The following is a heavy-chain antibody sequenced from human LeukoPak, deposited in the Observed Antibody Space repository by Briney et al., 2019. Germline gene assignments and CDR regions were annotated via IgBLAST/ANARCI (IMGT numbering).Heavy chain of an antibody. CDR2: FSGSGGST. CDR1: GFTLSSYA. V-gene: IGHV3-23*01. D-gene: IGHD1-7*01. J-gene: IGHJ6*01. CDR3: AKDGRFMTTKGNYEDV. Sequence: GGSLRLSRAVSGFTLSSYAMNCVPQAPGRRRKWGSAFSGSGGSTYYADSVKGRHTISSDNSKNTLYLQLNSLRAEDTAVYYSAKDGRFMTTKGNYEDVWGEGTAVAVSS.